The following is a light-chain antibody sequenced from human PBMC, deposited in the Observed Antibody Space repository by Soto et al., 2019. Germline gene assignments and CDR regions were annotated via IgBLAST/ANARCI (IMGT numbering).Light chain of an antibody. J-gene: IGLJ1*01. CDR3: SSYAGTNNRYV. V-gene: IGLV2-8*01. Sequence: QSVLTQPPSASGSPGQSVTISCTGTGSDLGGYNFVSWYQQHPGKVPKLIIYEVNKRPSGVPDRFSGSKSGNTASLTVSGLQADDEADYYCSSYAGTNNRYVFGTGTKLTVL. CDR2: EVN. CDR1: GSDLGGYNF.